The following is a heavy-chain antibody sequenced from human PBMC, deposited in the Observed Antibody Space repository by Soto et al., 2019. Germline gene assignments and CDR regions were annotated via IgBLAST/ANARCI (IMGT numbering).Heavy chain of an antibody. D-gene: IGHD3-22*01. Sequence: PVGSLRRSCAASGFAFITFAMTWVRQAPGKGLEWVAAISVSGNNAYYADSVKGRFTISRDNSQNSVFLQMSSLRADDRAVYYCARDQLRPCILYSLGVLLPGYGLWGQGTLVTVSS. J-gene: IGHJ4*02. CDR3: ARDQLRPCILYSLGVLLPGYGL. CDR2: ISVSGNNA. V-gene: IGHV3-23*01. CDR1: GFAFITFA.